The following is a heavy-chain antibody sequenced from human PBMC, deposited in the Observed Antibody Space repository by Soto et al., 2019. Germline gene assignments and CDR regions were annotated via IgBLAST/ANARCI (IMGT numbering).Heavy chain of an antibody. D-gene: IGHD2-2*01. V-gene: IGHV3-21*01. Sequence: PGGSLRLSCAASGFTFSIYSMKWVRHAPGKGLEWVSSISSSSSYIYYADSVKGRFTISRDNAKNSLYLQMNSLRAEDTAVYYCARDRYCSSTSCYGMDVWGQGTTVTVSS. CDR2: ISSSSSYI. CDR1: GFTFSIYS. J-gene: IGHJ6*02. CDR3: ARDRYCSSTSCYGMDV.